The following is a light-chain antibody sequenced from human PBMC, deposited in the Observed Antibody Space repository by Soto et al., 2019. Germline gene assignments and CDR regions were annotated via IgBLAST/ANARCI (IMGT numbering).Light chain of an antibody. J-gene: IGKJ2*01. CDR1: QSISSW. CDR3: QQYNSYPYT. V-gene: IGKV1-5*03. Sequence: DIQMTQSPSTLSASVGDRVTITCRASQSISSWLAWYQQRPGKAPKVLIYKASSLEGGVPSRFSGSGSGTEFTLTISSLQPEDFATYYCQQYNSYPYTFGQGTKLEIK. CDR2: KAS.